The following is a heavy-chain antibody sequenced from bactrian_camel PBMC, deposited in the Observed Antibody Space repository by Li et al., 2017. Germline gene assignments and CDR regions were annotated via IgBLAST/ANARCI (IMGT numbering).Heavy chain of an antibody. CDR3: AANFGPYCSGPYLARRANF. CDR2: IRRSGGET. V-gene: IGHV3-3*01. CDR1: GTPSPGYC. Sequence: HVQLVESGGGSVQPGGSLRLSCAISGTPSPGYCVGWFRQAPGRAPAEREGIAAIRRSGGETWYAGSVKGRFTISQDSARNTVNLMMNSLKPEDTAMYYCAANFGPYCSGPYLARRANFWGQGTQVTVS. J-gene: IGHJ4*01. D-gene: IGHD2*01.